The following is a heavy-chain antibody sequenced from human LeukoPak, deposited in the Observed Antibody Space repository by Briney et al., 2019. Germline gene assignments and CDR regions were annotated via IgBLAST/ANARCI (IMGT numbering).Heavy chain of an antibody. D-gene: IGHD3-16*01. Sequence: PGRSLRLSCAASGFTFSSYGMHWVRQAPGKGLEWVAVILNDGSQEKYADSVKGRFTISRDNSKNTLFLQMDSLRAEDTAVHYCARDDALGDNALDIWGQGTMVTVSS. CDR3: ARDDALGDNALDI. CDR1: GFTFSSYG. CDR2: ILNDGSQE. V-gene: IGHV3-33*01. J-gene: IGHJ3*02.